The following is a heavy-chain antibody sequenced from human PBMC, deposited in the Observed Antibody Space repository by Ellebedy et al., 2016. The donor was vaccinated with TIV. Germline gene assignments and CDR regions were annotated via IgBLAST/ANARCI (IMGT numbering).Heavy chain of an antibody. CDR3: ASSPPRRHFMVRGVYYGMDV. D-gene: IGHD3-10*01. J-gene: IGHJ6*02. CDR2: INHSGST. Sequence: MPSETLSLTCAVYGGSFSAYYWSWISQPPGKGLEWIGEINHSGSTNYNPSLKSRVTVSVDTSKTQFSLKLSSVTAADTAVYYCASSPPRRHFMVRGVYYGMDVWGQGTTVTVSS. V-gene: IGHV4-34*01. CDR1: GGSFSAYY.